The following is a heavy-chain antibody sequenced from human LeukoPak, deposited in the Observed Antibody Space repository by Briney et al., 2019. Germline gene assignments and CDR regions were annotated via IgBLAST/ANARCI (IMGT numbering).Heavy chain of an antibody. J-gene: IGHJ2*01. CDR2: IYYAGNT. Sequence: SETLSLTCTVSGGSVTSGFYYWSWIRQPPGKALEWIGYIYYAGNTKYSPSLKGRVTISVDTSKNQFSLRLSSVTAADTAVYYCARHDSVTPWYFDLWGRGTLVTVSS. CDR3: ARHDSVTPWYFDL. V-gene: IGHV4-61*01. CDR1: GGSVTSGFYY. D-gene: IGHD4-17*01.